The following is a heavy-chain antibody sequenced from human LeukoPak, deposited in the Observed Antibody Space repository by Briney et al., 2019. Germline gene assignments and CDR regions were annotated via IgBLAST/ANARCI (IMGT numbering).Heavy chain of an antibody. CDR3: ASFLWFGELRN. CDR2: IYYSGST. Sequence: SETLSLTCTVSGGSISSHYWSWIRQPPGKGLEWIGYIYYSGSTNYNPSLKSRVTISVDTSKNQFSLKLSSVTAADTAVYYCASFLWFGELRNWGQGTLVTVSS. V-gene: IGHV4-59*11. CDR1: GGSISSHY. D-gene: IGHD3-10*01. J-gene: IGHJ4*02.